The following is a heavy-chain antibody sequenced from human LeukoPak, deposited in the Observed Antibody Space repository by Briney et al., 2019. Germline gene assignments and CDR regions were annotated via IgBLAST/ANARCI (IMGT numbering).Heavy chain of an antibody. J-gene: IGHJ6*03. V-gene: IGHV3-30*02. CDR2: IRYDGSNK. CDR3: AKGGDVLLWFGELLDNYYMDV. CDR1: GFTFSSYG. D-gene: IGHD3-10*01. Sequence: GGSLRLSCAASGFTFSSYGMHWVRQAPGKGLEWVAFIRYDGSNKYYADSVKGRFTISRDNSKDTLYLQMNSLRAEDTAVYYCAKGGDVLLWFGELLDNYYMDVWGKGTTVTISS.